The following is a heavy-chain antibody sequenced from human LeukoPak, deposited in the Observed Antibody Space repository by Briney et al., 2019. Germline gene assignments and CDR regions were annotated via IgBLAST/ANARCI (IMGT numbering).Heavy chain of an antibody. D-gene: IGHD3-10*01. J-gene: IGHJ4*02. V-gene: IGHV4-61*01. CDR2: VFYTGST. CDR3: ARAPLGVHGPFDH. Sequence: SETLSLTCTVSLASISSGNYYWTWIRQPPGKGLEWIGYVFYTGSTNYNPSLKSRVSISIDTSRNQSSLKVNSVTAADTAVYYCARAPLGVHGPFDHWGQGAQVTVSS. CDR1: LASISSGNYY.